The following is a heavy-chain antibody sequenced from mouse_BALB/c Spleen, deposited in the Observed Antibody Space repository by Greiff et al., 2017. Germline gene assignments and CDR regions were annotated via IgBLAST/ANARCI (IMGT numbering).Heavy chain of an antibody. Sequence: EVKVVESGGGLVKPGGSLKLSCAASGFTFSSYAMSWVRQTPEKRLEWVASISSGGSTYYSDSVKGRFTISRDNARNILYLQMSSLRSEDTAMYYCARAGDLRLRFSYSMDYWGQGTSVTVSS. CDR1: GFTFSSYA. J-gene: IGHJ4*01. D-gene: IGHD1-2*01. CDR2: ISSGGST. CDR3: ARAGDLRLRFSYSMDY. V-gene: IGHV5-6-5*01.